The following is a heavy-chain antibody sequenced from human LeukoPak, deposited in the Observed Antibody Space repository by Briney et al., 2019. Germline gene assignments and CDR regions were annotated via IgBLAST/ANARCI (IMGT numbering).Heavy chain of an antibody. J-gene: IGHJ4*02. CDR2: INHSGST. Sequence: SETLSLTCAVYGGSFSGYYRSWIRQPPGKGLEWIGEINHSGSTNYNPSLKSRVTISVDTSKNQFSLKLSSVTAADTAVYYCARIGYSSGWYAANFDYWGQGTLVTVSS. CDR3: ARIGYSSGWYAANFDY. D-gene: IGHD6-19*01. V-gene: IGHV4-34*01. CDR1: GGSFSGYY.